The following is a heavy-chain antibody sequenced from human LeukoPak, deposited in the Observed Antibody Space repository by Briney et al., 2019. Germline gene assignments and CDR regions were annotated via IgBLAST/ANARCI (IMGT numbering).Heavy chain of an antibody. CDR3: ARDLCSAAAGTDYYYYYGMDV. Sequence: GGSLRLSCAASGFTFSSYWMSWVPQAPGKGLEWVANIKQDGIEKYYVDYVKGRFTISRDNAKNSLYLQMNSLRAEDTAVYYCARDLCSAAAGTDYYYYYGMDVWGQGTTVTVSS. V-gene: IGHV3-7*01. CDR1: GFTFSSYW. D-gene: IGHD6-13*01. CDR2: IKQDGIEK. J-gene: IGHJ6*02.